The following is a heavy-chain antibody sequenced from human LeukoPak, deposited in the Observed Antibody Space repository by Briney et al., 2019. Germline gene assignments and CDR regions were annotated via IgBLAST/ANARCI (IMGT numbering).Heavy chain of an antibody. Sequence: GGSLRLSCAASGFTFSSYSMNWVRQAPGKGLEWVSSISSSSSYIYYADPVKGRFTISRDNAKNSLYLQMNSLRAEDTAVYYCARDPDGGYRSRPGGYWGQGTLVTVSS. D-gene: IGHD6-13*01. CDR1: GFTFSSYS. CDR3: ARDPDGGYRSRPGGY. V-gene: IGHV3-21*01. CDR2: ISSSSSYI. J-gene: IGHJ4*02.